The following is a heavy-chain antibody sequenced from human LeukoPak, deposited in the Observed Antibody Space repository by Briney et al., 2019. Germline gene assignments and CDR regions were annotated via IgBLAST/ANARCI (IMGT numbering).Heavy chain of an antibody. J-gene: IGHJ6*03. V-gene: IGHV1-2*02. CDR2: INPNSGRT. D-gene: IGHD3-16*01. CDR1: GYTFTGYY. CDR3: ARDGARGGPADDYYYYYYMDV. Sequence: EASVKVSCKASGYTFTGYYIHWVRQAPGQGLEWMGWINPNSGRTNYAQRFQGRVTMTRDTSISTAYMELSRLRSDDTAVYYCARDGARGGPADDYYYYYYMDVWGKGTTVTVSS.